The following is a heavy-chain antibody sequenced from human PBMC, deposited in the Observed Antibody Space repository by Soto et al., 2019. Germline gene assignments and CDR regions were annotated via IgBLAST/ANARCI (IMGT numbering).Heavy chain of an antibody. CDR2: ISYDGNKI. CDR3: ASGKSLRWFFDI. J-gene: IGHJ2*01. V-gene: IGHV3-30-3*01. D-gene: IGHD4-17*01. CDR1: EFTFSDYD. Sequence: QVQLVESGGGVVQPGRSLRLSCAASEFTFSDYDMHWVRQAPGKGLEWVAVISYDGNKIYYADSVKGRFTISRDNSKSTLYLHMNSLRVEDTAVYCCASGKSLRWFFDIWGRGPLVTVSS.